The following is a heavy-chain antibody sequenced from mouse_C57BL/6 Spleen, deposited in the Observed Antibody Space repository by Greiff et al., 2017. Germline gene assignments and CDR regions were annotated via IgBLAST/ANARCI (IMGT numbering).Heavy chain of an antibody. J-gene: IGHJ2*01. CDR1: GFTFTSYA. V-gene: IGHV5-4*01. CDR2: ISDGGSYN. D-gene: IGHD1-1*01. Sequence: EVQLVESGGGLVKPGGSLKLSCAASGFTFTSYAMSWVRQTPEKRLEWVATISDGGSYNYYPAHVKGRFTISGDNAKNNLYLQMSQLKAEDTAMYYCARDYYGSSVYYLDYWGQGTTLTVSS. CDR3: ARDYYGSSVYYLDY.